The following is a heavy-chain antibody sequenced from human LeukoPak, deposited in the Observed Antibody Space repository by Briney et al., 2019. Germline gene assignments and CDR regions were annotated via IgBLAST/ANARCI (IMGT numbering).Heavy chain of an antibody. CDR2: IYYTGIT. Sequence: PSETLSLTCTVSGGSITSNTYYWGWIRQPQGKGLEWIGFIYYTGITYFSPSLKSRVTVSEDTSKNQLSLKLSSVTAADTAVYYCARLRRRDDAFDIWGQGTMVTVSS. CDR3: ARLRRRDDAFDI. V-gene: IGHV4-39*01. CDR1: GGSITSNTYY. J-gene: IGHJ3*02.